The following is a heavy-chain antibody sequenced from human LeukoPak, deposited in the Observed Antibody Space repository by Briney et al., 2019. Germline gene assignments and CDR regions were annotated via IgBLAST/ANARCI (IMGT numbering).Heavy chain of an antibody. CDR2: ISYDGSNK. CDR3: AKDYCSSTSCYGWRGLDY. D-gene: IGHD2-2*01. Sequence: PGSSLRLSCAASGFTFSSYGMHWVRQAPGKGLEWVAVISYDGSNKYYADSVKGRFTISRDNSKNTLYLQMNSLRAEDTAVYYCAKDYCSSTSCYGWRGLDYWGQGTLVTVSS. J-gene: IGHJ4*02. CDR1: GFTFSSYG. V-gene: IGHV3-30*18.